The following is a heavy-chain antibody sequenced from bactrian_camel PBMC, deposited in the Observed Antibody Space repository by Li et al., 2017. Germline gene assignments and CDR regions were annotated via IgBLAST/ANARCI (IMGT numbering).Heavy chain of an antibody. V-gene: IGHV3S55*01. CDR3: VVNLPSGSEYPPDLICRAQFGY. Sequence: QVQLVESGGGLVQPGGSLRLSCTVSGFTFDGSDMGWYREAPEDECEMVSTLSGDGSTHYADSVKGRFTVSQDNAKNMLYIQMNSLKPKDTAVYYCVVNLPSGSEYPPDLICRAQFGYWGQGTQVTVS. CDR1: GFTFDGSD. D-gene: IGHD2*01. J-gene: IGHJ6*01. CDR2: LSGDGST.